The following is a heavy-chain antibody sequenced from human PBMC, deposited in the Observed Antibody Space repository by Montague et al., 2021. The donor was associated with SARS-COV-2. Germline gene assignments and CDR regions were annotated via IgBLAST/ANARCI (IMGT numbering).Heavy chain of an antibody. D-gene: IGHD2-2*01. J-gene: IGHJ6*04. Sequence: SETLSLTCAVYGGSFSGYYWSWIRQPPGKGLEWIGEINHSGSTNYNPSLKSRVTISVDTSKNQFSLKLSSVTAADTAVYYCARARQDVVVPALGIGAYYYYAMDVWGKGTTVTVSS. CDR1: GGSFSGYY. V-gene: IGHV4-34*01. CDR3: ARARQDVVVPALGIGAYYYYAMDV. CDR2: INHSGST.